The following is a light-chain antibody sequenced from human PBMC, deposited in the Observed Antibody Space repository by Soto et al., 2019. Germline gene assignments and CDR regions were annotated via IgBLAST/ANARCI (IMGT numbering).Light chain of an antibody. V-gene: IGKV3-20*01. J-gene: IGKJ1*01. CDR3: QQYGSSGT. Sequence: EIGLSQSPATLSLSKGERATLPFRASQSVTNFLAWYQQKPGQAPRLLIYGAFNRATGIPDRFSGSGSGTDFTLTISRLEPEDFAVYYCQQYGSSGTFGQGTKVDIK. CDR1: QSVTNF. CDR2: GAF.